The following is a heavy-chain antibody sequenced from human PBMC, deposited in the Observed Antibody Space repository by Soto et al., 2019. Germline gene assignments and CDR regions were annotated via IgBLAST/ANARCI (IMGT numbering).Heavy chain of an antibody. Sequence: GGSLRLSCAASGFTFSSYSMDWVRQAPGKGLEWVSYTSSGSATIYYADSVKGRFTISRDNAKHSLYLQMNSLRDEDTAVYYCVRDSASYASSSGSYWYFDLWGRGTLVTVSS. CDR2: TSSGSATI. CDR1: GFTFSSYS. J-gene: IGHJ2*01. CDR3: VRDSASYASSSGSYWYFDL. V-gene: IGHV3-48*02. D-gene: IGHD6-6*01.